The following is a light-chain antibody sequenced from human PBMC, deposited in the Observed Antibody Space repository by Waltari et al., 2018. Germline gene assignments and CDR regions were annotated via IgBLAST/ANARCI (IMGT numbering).Light chain of an antibody. V-gene: IGKV3-15*01. CDR2: GAS. CDR1: QTLTSN. Sequence: EIVMTQSPATLSVSPGERATLSCRASQTLTSNLAWYQQKPGQAPRLLIYGASTRATGIPARFSGSGSGTEFTLTISSLQPDDFATYYCQQYNSYSYTFGQGTKLEIK. J-gene: IGKJ2*01. CDR3: QQYNSYSYT.